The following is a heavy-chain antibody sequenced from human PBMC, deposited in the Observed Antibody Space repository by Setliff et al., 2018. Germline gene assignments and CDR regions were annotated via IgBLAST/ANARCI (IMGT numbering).Heavy chain of an antibody. Sequence: PGGSLRLSCAASGFTFSDYYMGWVRQAPGRGPEWLAVISYDGSHDYYADSVKGRFTISRDNSNNTLYMQMNSLRVEDSGVYYCAKDRDNRWHNFDSWGHGVLVTVSS. CDR3: AKDRDNRWHNFDS. D-gene: IGHD1-1*01. V-gene: IGHV3-30*18. CDR2: ISYDGSHD. CDR1: GFTFSDYY. J-gene: IGHJ4*01.